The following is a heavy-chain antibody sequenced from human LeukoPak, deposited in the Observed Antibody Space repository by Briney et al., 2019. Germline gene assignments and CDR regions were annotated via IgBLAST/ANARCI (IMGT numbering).Heavy chain of an antibody. J-gene: IGHJ4*02. CDR2: IYDSGTT. Sequence: SETLSLACTVSGGSIRSSYYYWGWIRQPPGKGLEWIGSIYDSGTTKYNPSLKGRVTTSVDTSRTQFSLRLSSVTAADTAVYYCARGQDDRSGTFDYWGQGILVTVSS. D-gene: IGHD3-22*01. V-gene: IGHV4-39*07. CDR3: ARGQDDRSGTFDY. CDR1: GGSIRSSYYY.